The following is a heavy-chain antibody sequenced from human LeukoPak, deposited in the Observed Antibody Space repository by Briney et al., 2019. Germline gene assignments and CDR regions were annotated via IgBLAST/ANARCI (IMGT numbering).Heavy chain of an antibody. CDR1: GFTVSSYA. D-gene: IGHD6-19*01. Sequence: GGSLRLSCAASGFTVSSYAMSWVRQAPGKGLEWVSGISGSGSTTYYADSVKGRFTISRDNSENTLYLQMNSLRAEDTAVYYCAKKYRWLDYFDYWGQGTLVTVSS. CDR3: AKKYRWLDYFDY. J-gene: IGHJ4*02. V-gene: IGHV3-23*01. CDR2: ISGSGSTT.